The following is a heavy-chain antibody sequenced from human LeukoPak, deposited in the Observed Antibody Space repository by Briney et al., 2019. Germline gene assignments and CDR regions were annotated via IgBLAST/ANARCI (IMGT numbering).Heavy chain of an antibody. V-gene: IGHV3-23*01. CDR3: AELNDRINWFDP. CDR1: GFTFSSYA. J-gene: IGHJ5*02. CDR2: IASAGRGAT. D-gene: IGHD1-1*01. Sequence: PGGSLRLSCAASGFTFSSYAMSWVRQAPGKGLEWVATIASAGRGATYYADSVKGRFTVSTDKSKKTLYLQMNRLRVQDTAIYYCAELNDRINWFDPWGQGALVIVSS.